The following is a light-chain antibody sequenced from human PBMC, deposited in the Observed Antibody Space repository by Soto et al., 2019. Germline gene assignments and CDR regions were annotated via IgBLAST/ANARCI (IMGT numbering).Light chain of an antibody. Sequence: DIQMTQSPSSLSASVGDRVTITCRASQSISSYLNWYQQKPGKAPKLLTYAASSLKSGVPSRFSGSGSGTDFTLTISSLRPEDFATYYCQQSYSTPPTFGQGTKVEIK. CDR2: AAS. V-gene: IGKV1-39*01. CDR3: QQSYSTPPT. J-gene: IGKJ1*01. CDR1: QSISSY.